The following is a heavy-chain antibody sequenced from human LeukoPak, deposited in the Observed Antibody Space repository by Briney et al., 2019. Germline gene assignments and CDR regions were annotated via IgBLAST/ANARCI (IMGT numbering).Heavy chain of an antibody. CDR2: IYTTGST. CDR3: EIIYPNGSDY. J-gene: IGHJ4*02. Sequence: SETLSLTCTVSGGSISDYYWSWIRQPAGKGLEWIGRIYTTGSTDYNPSLKSRVTMSLDTSKNQFSLKLSSVTAADTAVYYCEIIYPNGSDYWGQGTLVIVSS. D-gene: IGHD5-24*01. CDR1: GGSISDYY. V-gene: IGHV4-4*07.